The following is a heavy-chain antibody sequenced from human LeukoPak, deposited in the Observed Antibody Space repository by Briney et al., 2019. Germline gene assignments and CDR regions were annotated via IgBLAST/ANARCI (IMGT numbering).Heavy chain of an antibody. V-gene: IGHV3-74*01. CDR1: GFTFSSYW. CDR3: AKDISEQWLAQDA. D-gene: IGHD6-19*01. CDR2: INGDGRNI. Sequence: GGSLRLSCVASGFTFSSYWMHWVRQDPRKGLVWVSRINGDGRNINYADSVRGRFTISRDNSKNSLYLQMNSLRAEDTALYYCAKDISEQWLAQDAWGQGTLVTVSS. J-gene: IGHJ4*02.